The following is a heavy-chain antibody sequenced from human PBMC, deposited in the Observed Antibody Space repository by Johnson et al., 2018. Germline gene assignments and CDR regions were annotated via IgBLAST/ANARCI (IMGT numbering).Heavy chain of an antibody. CDR1: GDSMSRNY. D-gene: IGHD3-10*02. J-gene: IGHJ4*02. Sequence: QVQLQESGPGLVKPSETLSLTCSMSGDSMSRNYWSWIRQAPGKGLEWIGHISYTGTTNYNPSLRTRVSMSVDTSANQFSLSLSSVTAADRAVSFCARAGIVRGIKFYFDYWGPGSLVTVSS. CDR2: ISYTGTT. V-gene: IGHV4-59*01. CDR3: ARAGIVRGIKFYFDY.